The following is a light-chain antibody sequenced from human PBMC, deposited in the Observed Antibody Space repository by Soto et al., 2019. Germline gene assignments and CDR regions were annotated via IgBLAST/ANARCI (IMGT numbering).Light chain of an antibody. Sequence: QSALTQPASVSGSPGQSITISCIGTNSDIGNYNLVSWYQQHPGKAPKLLIYDVSKRPSGVSNRFSGSKSDNTASLTISGLQAEDEADYYCCSYAGTRDVFGGGTQLTVL. V-gene: IGLV2-23*02. CDR1: NSDIGNYNL. J-gene: IGLJ2*01. CDR2: DVS. CDR3: CSYAGTRDV.